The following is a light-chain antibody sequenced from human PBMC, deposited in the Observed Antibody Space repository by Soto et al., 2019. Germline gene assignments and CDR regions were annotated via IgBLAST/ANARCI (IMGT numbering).Light chain of an antibody. CDR3: CSYADSSTYV. CDR2: EDS. V-gene: IGLV2-23*01. J-gene: IGLJ1*01. Sequence: QSALTQPASVSGSPGQSITISCTGTSSDVGRYNLVSWYQQHPGKAPKLIIYEDSKRPSGVSNRFSGSKSGNTASLTISGLQTEDEADYYCCSYADSSTYVFGTGTKLTVL. CDR1: SSDVGRYNL.